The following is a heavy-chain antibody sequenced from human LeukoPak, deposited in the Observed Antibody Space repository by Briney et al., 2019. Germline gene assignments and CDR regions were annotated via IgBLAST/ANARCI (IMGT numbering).Heavy chain of an antibody. D-gene: IGHD6-13*01. J-gene: IGHJ5*02. CDR1: GGSISSYY. Sequence: SETLSLTCTVSGGSISSYYWSWIRQPPGKGLEWIGYIYYSGSTNYNPSLKSRVTISVDTSKNQFSLRLSSVTAADTAVYYCASGAAGTPSHWSDPWGQGTLVTVSS. V-gene: IGHV4-59*01. CDR2: IYYSGST. CDR3: ASGAAGTPSHWSDP.